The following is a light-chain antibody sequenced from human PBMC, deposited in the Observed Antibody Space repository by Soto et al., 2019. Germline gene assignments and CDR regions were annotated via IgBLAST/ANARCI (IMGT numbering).Light chain of an antibody. CDR2: EVT. CDR3: RSNYNIHTGACV. Sequence: QSVLTQPASVSGSPGQSITISCTGTSGDIGSYNRVSWYQQHPGKAPKLIIYEVTDRPSGVSNRFPGSKSCNTASLTISGLPAEYEGEYYCRSNYNIHTGACVFRTGTKVTVL. J-gene: IGLJ1*01. V-gene: IGLV2-14*01. CDR1: SGDIGSYNR.